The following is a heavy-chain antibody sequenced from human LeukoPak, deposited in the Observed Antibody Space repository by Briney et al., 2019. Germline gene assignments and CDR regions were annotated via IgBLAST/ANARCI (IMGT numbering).Heavy chain of an antibody. CDR1: GFTFSSYA. CDR2: ISYDGSNK. Sequence: GGSLRLSCAASGFTFSSYAMHWVRQAPGKGLEWVAVISYDGSNKYYADSVKGRFTISRDNSKNTLYLQMNSLRAEDTAAYYCARVYYDFWSGETDYWGQGTLVTVSS. J-gene: IGHJ4*02. V-gene: IGHV3-30-3*01. CDR3: ARVYYDFWSGETDY. D-gene: IGHD3-3*01.